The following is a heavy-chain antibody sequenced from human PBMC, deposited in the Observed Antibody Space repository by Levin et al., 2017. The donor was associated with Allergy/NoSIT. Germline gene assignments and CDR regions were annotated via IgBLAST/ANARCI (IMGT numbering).Heavy chain of an antibody. CDR1: GFTFSSYW. J-gene: IGHJ4*02. CDR3: ARDADEYSSGWYSFDY. D-gene: IGHD6-19*01. CDR2: IKQDGSEK. Sequence: GGSLRLSCAASGFTFSSYWMSWVRQAPGKGLEWVANIKQDGSEKYYVDSVKGRFTISRDNAKNSLYLQMNSLRAEDTAVYYCARDADEYSSGWYSFDYWGQGTLVTVSS. V-gene: IGHV3-7*01.